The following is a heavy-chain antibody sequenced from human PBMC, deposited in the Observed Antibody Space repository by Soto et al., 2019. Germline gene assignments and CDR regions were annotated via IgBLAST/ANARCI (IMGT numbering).Heavy chain of an antibody. V-gene: IGHV4-61*08. Sequence: SETLSLTCTVSGGSIRSGGFSWSWIRQPPGKGLEWIGYIYPSGSTYYNPSLKSRVTISVDTSKNQFSLKLSSVTAADTAVYYCARVMGITGTTDGQNWFDPCGQGTMVAVS. CDR2: IYPSGST. CDR3: ARVMGITGTTDGQNWFDP. CDR1: GGSIRSGGFS. J-gene: IGHJ5*02. D-gene: IGHD1-20*01.